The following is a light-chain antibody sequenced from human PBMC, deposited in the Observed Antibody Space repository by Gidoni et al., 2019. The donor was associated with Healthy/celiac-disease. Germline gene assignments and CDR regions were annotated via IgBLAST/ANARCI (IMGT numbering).Light chain of an antibody. CDR3: QQSYSTLYS. V-gene: IGKV1-39*01. CDR2: AAS. CDR1: QSISSY. J-gene: IGKJ2*03. Sequence: DSQMTQSPSSLSASVGDRVTITCRASQSISSYLNWYQQKPGKAPKLLIYAASSLQSGVPSRFSGSVSGTDFTLTISSLQPEDFATYYCQQSYSTLYSFGQGTKLEIK.